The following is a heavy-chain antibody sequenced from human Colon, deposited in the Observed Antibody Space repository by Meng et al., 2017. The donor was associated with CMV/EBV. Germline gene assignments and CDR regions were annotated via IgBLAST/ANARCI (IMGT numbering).Heavy chain of an antibody. Sequence: ASVKVSCKASGYTFTSYDINWVRQATGQGLEWMGWMNPNSGNTGYAQKFQGRVTITRNTSISTAYMELRSLRSDDMAVYYCARGSDWFDPWGQGTLVTVSS. CDR3: ARGSDWFDP. CDR2: MNPNSGNT. J-gene: IGHJ5*02. CDR1: GYTFTSYD. V-gene: IGHV1-8*03.